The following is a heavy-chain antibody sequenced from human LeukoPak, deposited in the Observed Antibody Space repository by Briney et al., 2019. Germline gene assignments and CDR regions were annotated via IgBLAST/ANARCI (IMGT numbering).Heavy chain of an antibody. CDR1: GGSISSYS. J-gene: IGHJ4*02. Sequence: SETLSLTCTVSGGSISSYSWSWIRQPPGKGLEWIGYIYHSGSTYYNPSLKSRVTISVDRSKNQFSLKLSSVTAADTAVYYCARARAARTPYFDYWGQGTLVTVSS. CDR2: IYHSGST. CDR3: ARARAARTPYFDY. V-gene: IGHV4-30-2*01. D-gene: IGHD6-6*01.